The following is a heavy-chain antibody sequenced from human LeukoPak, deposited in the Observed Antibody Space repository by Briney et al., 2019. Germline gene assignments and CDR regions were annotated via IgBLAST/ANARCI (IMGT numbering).Heavy chain of an antibody. V-gene: IGHV3-15*01. CDR2: ITSRNDGETT. CDR1: GLSFSGAW. CDR3: NTDINTIYDKVH. D-gene: IGHD5/OR15-5a*01. Sequence: GSLRLSCATSGLSFSGAWMTWVRQPPGKGLEWVGRITSRNDGETTDYAAPVKGRFTISRDDSKNTIYLQMNSLKTEDTAVYYCNTDINTIYDKVHWGQGTLVTVSS. J-gene: IGHJ4*02.